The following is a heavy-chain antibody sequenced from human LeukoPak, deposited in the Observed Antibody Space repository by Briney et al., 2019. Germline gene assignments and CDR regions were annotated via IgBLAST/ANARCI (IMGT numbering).Heavy chain of an antibody. CDR2: ISYDESNK. J-gene: IGHJ4*02. CDR1: GFTFSTYG. V-gene: IGHV3-30*03. Sequence: GGSLRLSCAASGFTFSTYGMHWVRQAPGKGLEWVAVISYDESNKYYADSVKGRSTISRDNSKNTLNLQMNSLRAEDTAVYYCARGITAMVTDYWGQGTLVTVSS. CDR3: ARGITAMVTDY. D-gene: IGHD5-18*01.